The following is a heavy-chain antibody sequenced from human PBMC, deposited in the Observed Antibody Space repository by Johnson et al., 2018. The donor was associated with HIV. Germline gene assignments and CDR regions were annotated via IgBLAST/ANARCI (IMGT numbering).Heavy chain of an antibody. D-gene: IGHD7-27*01. Sequence: VQLVESGGGVVQPGRSLRLSCAASGFTFSDYAMTWVRQAPGKGLEWVSVISADAKRTYYAASVEGRFTISRDNSKNTRYLQMNSLRAEDTAVYYCAGKTGYDAFDIWGQGTMVTVCS. CDR1: GFTFSDYA. CDR2: ISADAKRT. J-gene: IGHJ3*02. CDR3: AGKTGYDAFDI. V-gene: IGHV3-23*04.